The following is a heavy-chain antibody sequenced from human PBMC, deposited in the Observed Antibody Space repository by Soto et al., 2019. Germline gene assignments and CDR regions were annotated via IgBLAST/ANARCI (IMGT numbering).Heavy chain of an antibody. CDR3: ARVFLESSRNSDY. CDR2: INHSGST. V-gene: IGHV4-34*01. D-gene: IGHD3-3*01. CDR1: GGSFSGYY. Sequence: QVQLQQWGAGLLKPSETLSLTCAVYGGSFSGYYWSWIRQPPGKGLEWIGEINHSGSTNYNPSLKSRVTISVDTCKNQFSLKLSSVTAADTAVYYGARVFLESSRNSDYWGQGTLVTVSS. J-gene: IGHJ4*02.